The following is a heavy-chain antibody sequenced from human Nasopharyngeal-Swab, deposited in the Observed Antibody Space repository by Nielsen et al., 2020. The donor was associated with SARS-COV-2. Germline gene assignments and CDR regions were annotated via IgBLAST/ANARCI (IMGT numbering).Heavy chain of an antibody. CDR1: GGSIISYY. D-gene: IGHD3-10*01. V-gene: IGHV4-4*07. Sequence: SEPLSLTCTVSGGSIISYYWSWIPQLAGKGLEWIGRIYTSGSTNYNPSLKSRVTMSVDTSKNQFSLKLSAVTAADTAVYYCARESPHYYGSGSYYNVLDYWGQGTLVTVSS. CDR2: IYTSGST. J-gene: IGHJ4*02. CDR3: ARESPHYYGSGSYYNVLDY.